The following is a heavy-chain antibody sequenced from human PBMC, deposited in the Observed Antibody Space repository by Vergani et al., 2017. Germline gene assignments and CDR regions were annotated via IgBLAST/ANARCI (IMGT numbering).Heavy chain of an antibody. J-gene: IGHJ4*02. V-gene: IGHV3-30-3*01. CDR3: ATLGDY. CDR2: ISYDGSNK. D-gene: IGHD3-16*02. Sequence: QVQMVESGGGVVQPGRSLRLSCAASGFTFSSYAMHWVRQATGKGLEWVAVISYDGSNKYYADSVKGRFTISRDNSKNTLYLQMNSLRAEDTAVYYCATLGDYWGQGTLVTVSS. CDR1: GFTFSSYA.